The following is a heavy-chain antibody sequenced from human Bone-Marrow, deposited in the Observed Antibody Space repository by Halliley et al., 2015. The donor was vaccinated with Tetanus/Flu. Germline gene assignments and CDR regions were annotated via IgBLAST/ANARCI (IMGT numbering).Heavy chain of an antibody. CDR3: ARVVLDEPGEYFQR. Sequence: TLSLTCTVSGASISSYYCTWIRQPPGRGLEWIGYISYSGNTNYNPSLKSRGTISLDTSKIQFSLRVRSVTGADTAVYYCARVVLDEPGEYFQRWGPGTLVSVSS. J-gene: IGHJ1*01. CDR2: ISYSGNT. V-gene: IGHV4-59*01. D-gene: IGHD2-21*01. CDR1: GASISSYY.